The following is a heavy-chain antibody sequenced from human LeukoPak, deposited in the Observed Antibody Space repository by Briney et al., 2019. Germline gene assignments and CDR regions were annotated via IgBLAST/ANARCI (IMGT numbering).Heavy chain of an antibody. Sequence: SETLSLTXAVSGFSISSGYFWAWIRQSPGKGLEWIGSIFHNGITYYNPSLKSRITISVDTSKNQFSLRLSSVTAADTAVYYCARRISTRRGETCSSTGCYFDYWGQGTLVTVSS. D-gene: IGHD2-2*01. CDR3: ARRISTRRGETCSSTGCYFDY. CDR1: GFSISSGYF. CDR2: IFHNGIT. J-gene: IGHJ4*02. V-gene: IGHV4-38-2*01.